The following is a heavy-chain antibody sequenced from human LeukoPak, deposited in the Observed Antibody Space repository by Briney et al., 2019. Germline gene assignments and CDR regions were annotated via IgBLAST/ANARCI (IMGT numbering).Heavy chain of an antibody. Sequence: GGSLSLSCAASGFTFSSYGMNWVRQAPGKGLEWVAFIRYDGSNKYFADAVKGRFTVSRDNSKNSLYLQMKSLTAADTAVYYCAKDRSIGTYYTFDHWGQGTLVSVSS. V-gene: IGHV3-30*02. CDR2: IRYDGSNK. D-gene: IGHD1-26*01. CDR3: AKDRSIGTYYTFDH. J-gene: IGHJ4*02. CDR1: GFTFSSYG.